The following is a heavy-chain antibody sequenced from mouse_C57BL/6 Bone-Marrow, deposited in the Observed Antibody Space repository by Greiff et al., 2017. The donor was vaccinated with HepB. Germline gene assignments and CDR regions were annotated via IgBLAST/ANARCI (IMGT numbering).Heavy chain of an antibody. CDR1: GYTFTSYW. CDR2: IDPSDSYT. V-gene: IGHV1-69*01. CDR3: ARSGYYIWCAY. D-gene: IGHD2-12*01. Sequence: VQLQQPGAELVMPGASVKLSCKASGYTFTSYWMHWVKQRPGQGLEWIGEIDPSDSYTNYNQKFKGKSTLTVDKSSSTAYMQLSSLTSEDSAVYYCARSGYYIWCAYWGQGTLVTVSA. J-gene: IGHJ3*01.